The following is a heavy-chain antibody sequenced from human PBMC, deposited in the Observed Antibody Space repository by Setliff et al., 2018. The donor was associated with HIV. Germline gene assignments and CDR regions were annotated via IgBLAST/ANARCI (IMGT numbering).Heavy chain of an antibody. J-gene: IGHJ4*02. V-gene: IGHV4-34*01. Sequence: PSETLSLTCAVYGGSFTDYFWTWVRQPPGKGLEWIGEINHSESTNYNPALKSRVSISIHTSKNQFSLDLRSVTGADTAVYYCARATPSRNFQWFQEGFDSWGQGSLVTVSS. D-gene: IGHD3-9*01. CDR3: ARATPSRNFQWFQEGFDS. CDR1: GGSFTDYF. CDR2: INHSEST.